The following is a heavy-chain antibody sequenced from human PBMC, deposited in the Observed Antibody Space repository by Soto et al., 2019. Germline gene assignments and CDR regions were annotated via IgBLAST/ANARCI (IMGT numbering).Heavy chain of an antibody. V-gene: IGHV3-21*01. Sequence: EVQLVESGGGPVKPGGSLRLSCAASGFTFSTYNMNWVRQAPGKGLEWVSSISSTSIYMYYANSLKGRFTISRDNAKNSLYLQMNSLRAEDTAVYYCARGWLRDPWMYWGQGTLVTVSS. J-gene: IGHJ4*02. CDR2: ISSTSIYM. CDR3: ARGWLRDPWMY. D-gene: IGHD5-12*01. CDR1: GFTFSTYN.